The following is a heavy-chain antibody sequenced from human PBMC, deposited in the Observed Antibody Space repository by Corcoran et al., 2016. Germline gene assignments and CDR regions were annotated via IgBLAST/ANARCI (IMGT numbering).Heavy chain of an antibody. CDR2: IKSKTDGGTT. J-gene: IGHJ5*02. V-gene: IGHV3-15*07. Sequence: EVQLVESGGGLVKPGGSLRLSCAASGFTFSNAWMNWVRQAPGKGLEWVGRIKSKTDGGTTDYAAPVKGRFTISRDDSKNTLYLQMNSLKTEDTAVYYCTTITIFGVVGRFDPWGQGTLVTVSS. CDR3: TTITIFGVVGRFDP. D-gene: IGHD3-3*01. CDR1: GFTFSNAW.